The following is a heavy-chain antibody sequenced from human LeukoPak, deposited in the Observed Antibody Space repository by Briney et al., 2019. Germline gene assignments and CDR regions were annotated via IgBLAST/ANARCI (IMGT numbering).Heavy chain of an antibody. D-gene: IGHD2-2*01. CDR1: GVSFSGYY. CDR2: INHSGST. J-gene: IGHJ5*02. V-gene: IGHV4-34*01. Sequence: SETLSLTPAVSGVSFSGYYWSWIRQPPRKGLEWIGEINHSGSTNYNPSPKSRVTLSVDTSKNQFSLKLSSVTAADTAVYYCARGGGGYCSSTSCRKFIWFDPWGQGTLVTVSS. CDR3: ARGGGGYCSSTSCRKFIWFDP.